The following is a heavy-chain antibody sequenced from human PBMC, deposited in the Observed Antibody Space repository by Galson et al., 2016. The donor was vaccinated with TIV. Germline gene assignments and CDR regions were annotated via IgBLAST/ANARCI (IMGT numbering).Heavy chain of an antibody. D-gene: IGHD1-26*01. Sequence: SLRLSCAASEFTFSAYAMHWVRQAPGKGPEWVAIISYDASNKYYADSVQGRFTISRDNSKYTLYLQMNSLRAEDTAVYYCAREGGTYFDSYYYGMVVWGQGTTVTVSS. V-gene: IGHV3-30*07. CDR2: ISYDASNK. J-gene: IGHJ6*02. CDR1: EFTFSAYA. CDR3: AREGGTYFDSYYYGMVV.